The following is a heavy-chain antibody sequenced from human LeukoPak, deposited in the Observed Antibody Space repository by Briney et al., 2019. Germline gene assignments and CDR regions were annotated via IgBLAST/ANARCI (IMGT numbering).Heavy chain of an antibody. V-gene: IGHV3-23*01. Sequence: PGGSLSLSCAASGFTFSSYAMSWVRQAPGKGLEWVSIISGSGGSTDYADSVKGRFTISRDNSKNALYLQMNSLRAEDTAVYYCAKPYYGSGSYYGFNYYAFDYWGQGTLVTVSS. CDR1: GFTFSSYA. CDR3: AKPYYGSGSYYGFNYYAFDY. CDR2: ISGSGGST. D-gene: IGHD3-10*01. J-gene: IGHJ4*02.